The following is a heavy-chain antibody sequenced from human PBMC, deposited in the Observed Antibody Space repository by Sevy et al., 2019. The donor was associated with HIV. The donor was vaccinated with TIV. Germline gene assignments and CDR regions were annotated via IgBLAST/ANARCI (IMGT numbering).Heavy chain of an antibody. V-gene: IGHV3-7*01. CDR1: GFSFSVYW. CDR2: IEGDGSDT. CDR3: AHETIGRFDS. D-gene: IGHD3-16*01. J-gene: IGHJ4*02. Sequence: GGSLRLSCAASGFSFSVYWMNWVRQAPGKGLEWVANIEGDGSDTHYDDSVEGRFTISRDNGNNLLYLQMNSLRVEDTAVYFCAHETIGRFDSWGQGTLVTVSS.